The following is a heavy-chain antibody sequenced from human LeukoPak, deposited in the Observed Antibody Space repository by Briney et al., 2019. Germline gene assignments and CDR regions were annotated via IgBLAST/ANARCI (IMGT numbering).Heavy chain of an antibody. J-gene: IGHJ3*02. CDR3: ACNGDDGFDI. CDR2: IWYDGSNK. V-gene: IGHV3-33*01. CDR1: GFTFSSYG. D-gene: IGHD2-8*01. Sequence: GRSLRLSCAASGFTFSSYGVHWVRQAPGKGLEWVAAIWYDGSNKYYADSVKGRFTISRDNSKNTVYLEMNSLRAEDTALYYCACNGDDGFDIWGQGTMVTVSS.